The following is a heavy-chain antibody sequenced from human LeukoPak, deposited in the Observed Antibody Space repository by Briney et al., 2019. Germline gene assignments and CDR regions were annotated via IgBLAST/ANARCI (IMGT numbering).Heavy chain of an antibody. Sequence: PGGSLRLSCAASGFTFSNYWMSWVRQAPGKGLEWVANINQDSSEKCYVDSVKGRFTISRDNAKNSLYLQLSTLRPEDTAVYYCVQGWRDNWGQGTLVTVSS. CDR2: INQDSSEK. V-gene: IGHV3-7*01. J-gene: IGHJ4*02. CDR1: GFTFSNYW. D-gene: IGHD2-15*01. CDR3: VQGWRDN.